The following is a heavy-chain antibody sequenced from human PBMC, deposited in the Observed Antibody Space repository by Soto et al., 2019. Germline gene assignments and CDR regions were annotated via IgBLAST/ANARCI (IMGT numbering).Heavy chain of an antibody. CDR2: ISYDGSNK. CDR1: GFTFSSYG. V-gene: IGHV3-30*18. J-gene: IGHJ1*01. CDR3: AKDCLSVNYDSPFQH. D-gene: IGHD3-22*01. Sequence: QVQLVESGGGVVQPGRSLRLSCAASGFTFSSYGMHWVRQAPGKGLEWVAVISYDGSNKYYADSVKGRFTISRANSKNTLYRQMNSLRAEDTAVYYCAKDCLSVNYDSPFQHWGQGNLVTVSS.